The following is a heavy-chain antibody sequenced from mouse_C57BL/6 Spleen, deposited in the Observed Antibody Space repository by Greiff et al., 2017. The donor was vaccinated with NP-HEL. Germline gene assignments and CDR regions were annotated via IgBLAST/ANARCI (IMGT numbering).Heavy chain of an antibody. CDR2: ISYDGSN. CDR1: GYSITSGYY. V-gene: IGHV3-6*01. J-gene: IGHJ4*01. CDR3: ARENAGYAMDY. Sequence: EVQRVESGPGLVKPSQSLSLTCSVTGYSITSGYYWNWIRQFPGNKLEWMGYISYDGSNNYNPSLKNRIPITRDTSKNQFFLKLNSVTTEDTATYYCARENAGYAMDYWGQGTSVTVSS.